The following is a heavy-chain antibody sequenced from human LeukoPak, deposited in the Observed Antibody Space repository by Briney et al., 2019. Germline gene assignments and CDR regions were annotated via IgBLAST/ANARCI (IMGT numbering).Heavy chain of an antibody. CDR1: GYSISSGYY. J-gene: IGHJ6*03. D-gene: IGHD5-18*01. V-gene: IGHV4-38-2*02. Sequence: ETLSLTCTVSGYSISSGYYWVWIRQPPGKGLEWIGSIYHSGSTYYNPSLKSRVTISVDTSKNQFSLKLSSVTAADTAVYYCARTTEGGYTYDYFYYYYMDVWGKGTSVTISS. CDR3: ARTTEGGYTYDYFYYYYMDV. CDR2: IYHSGST.